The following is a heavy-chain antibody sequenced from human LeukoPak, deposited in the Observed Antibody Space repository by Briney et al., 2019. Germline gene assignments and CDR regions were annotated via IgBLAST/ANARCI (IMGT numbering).Heavy chain of an antibody. CDR2: ISGSGGST. CDR1: GFAFSSYA. Sequence: PGGSLRLSCAASGFAFSSYAMSWVRQAPGKGLEWVSAISGSGGSTYYADSVKGRFAISRDNSKSTLYLQMNSLRAEDTAVYYCAKLNSILLWFGELFFDYWGQGTLVTVSS. D-gene: IGHD3-10*01. J-gene: IGHJ4*02. CDR3: AKLNSILLWFGELFFDY. V-gene: IGHV3-23*01.